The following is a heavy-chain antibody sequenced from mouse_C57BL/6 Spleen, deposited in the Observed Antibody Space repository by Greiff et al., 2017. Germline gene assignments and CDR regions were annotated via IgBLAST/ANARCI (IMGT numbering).Heavy chain of an antibody. D-gene: IGHD6-1*01. CDR3: AREGQLDFDC. CDR2: IYPGDGDT. CDR1: GYAFSSSW. V-gene: IGHV1-82*01. J-gene: IGHJ2*01. Sequence: VQLQQSGPELVKPGASVKISCKASGYAFSSSWMNWVKQRPGKGLEWIGRIYPGDGDTNYNGKFKGKATLTADKSSSTAYMQLSSLTSEDSAVYFCAREGQLDFDCWGQGTTLTVSS.